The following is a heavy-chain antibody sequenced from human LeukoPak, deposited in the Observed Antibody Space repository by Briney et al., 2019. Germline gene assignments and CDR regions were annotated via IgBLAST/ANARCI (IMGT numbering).Heavy chain of an antibody. CDR2: ISYDGSNK. V-gene: IGHV3-30*03. Sequence: GGSPRLSCAASGFTFSSYGMHWVRQAPGKGLEWVAVISYDGSNKYYADSVKGRFTISRDNSKNTLYLQMNSLRAEDTAVYYCARRYYYDNWGQGTLVTVSS. J-gene: IGHJ4*02. CDR3: ARRYYYDN. CDR1: GFTFSSYG. D-gene: IGHD3-9*01.